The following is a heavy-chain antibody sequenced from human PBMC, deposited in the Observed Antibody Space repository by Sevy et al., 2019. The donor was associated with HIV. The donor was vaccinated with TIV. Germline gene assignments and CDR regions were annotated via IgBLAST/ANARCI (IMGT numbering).Heavy chain of an antibody. V-gene: IGHV3-21*01. D-gene: IGHD3-10*01. Sequence: GGSLRLSCAASGFTFNTYTMNWVRQAPGKGLEWVSSISSSSNYIYYVDSMKGRFTISRDNANNSLYLQMNSLRAEDTAVYYCARPYGSGSWEAFDIWGQGTMVTVSS. J-gene: IGHJ3*02. CDR1: GFTFNTYT. CDR3: ARPYGSGSWEAFDI. CDR2: ISSSSNYI.